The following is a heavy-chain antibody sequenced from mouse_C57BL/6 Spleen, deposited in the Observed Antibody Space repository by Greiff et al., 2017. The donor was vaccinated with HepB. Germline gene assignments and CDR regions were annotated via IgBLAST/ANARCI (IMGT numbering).Heavy chain of an antibody. Sequence: EVMLVESGGGLVQPKGSLKLSCAASGFSFNTYAMNWVRQAPGKGLEWVARIRSKSNNYATYYADSVKDRFTISRDDSESMLYLQMNNLKTEDTAMYYCVRRWPYFDYWGQGTTLTVSS. V-gene: IGHV10-1*01. J-gene: IGHJ2*01. CDR1: GFSFNTYA. CDR2: IRSKSNNYAT. CDR3: VRRWPYFDY.